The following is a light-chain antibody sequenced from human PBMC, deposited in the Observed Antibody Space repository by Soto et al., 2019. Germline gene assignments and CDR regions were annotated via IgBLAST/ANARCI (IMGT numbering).Light chain of an antibody. V-gene: IGLV2-14*01. Sequence: QSVLTQPASVSGSPGQSITISCTGTSGDVGNYDYVSWYQKYPGQAPKLLISEVSNRPSGVSDRFSGSKSGNTASLSISGLQADDEAVYFCCSYTITNTQVVVGGGTQLTVL. J-gene: IGLJ3*02. CDR3: CSYTITNTQVV. CDR1: SGDVGNYDY. CDR2: EVS.